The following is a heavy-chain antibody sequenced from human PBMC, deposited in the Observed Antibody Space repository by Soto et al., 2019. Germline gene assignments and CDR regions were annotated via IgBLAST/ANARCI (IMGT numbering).Heavy chain of an antibody. Sequence: QVQLQESGPGLVKPSQTLSLTCTVSGGSISSGGYYWSWIRQHPGKGLEWIGYIYHSGSTYYNPSLRSRVHISLDTSKNQFSLKLSSMTAADTAVYYCARDGYNYNGMDVWGQGATVTVSS. CDR2: IYHSGST. D-gene: IGHD5-18*01. V-gene: IGHV4-31*03. CDR3: ARDGYNYNGMDV. CDR1: GGSISSGGYY. J-gene: IGHJ6*02.